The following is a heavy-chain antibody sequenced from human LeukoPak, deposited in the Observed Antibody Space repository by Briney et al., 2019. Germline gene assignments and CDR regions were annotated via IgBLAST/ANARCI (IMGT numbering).Heavy chain of an antibody. CDR1: GFTFSGSA. Sequence: GGSLRLSCAASGFTFSGSAMHWVRQASGKGLEWVGRIRSKANSYATAYAASVKGRFTISRDDSKNTAYLQMNSLKTEDTAVYYCHRPEGGAYGDYDYWGLGTLVTVSS. CDR3: HRPEGGAYGDYDY. V-gene: IGHV3-73*01. D-gene: IGHD4-17*01. CDR2: IRSKANSYAT. J-gene: IGHJ4*02.